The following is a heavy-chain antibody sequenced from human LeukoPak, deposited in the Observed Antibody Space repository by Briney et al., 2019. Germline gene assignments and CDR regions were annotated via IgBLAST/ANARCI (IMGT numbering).Heavy chain of an antibody. CDR3: ARDMGTDFWSGYSLPGGY. D-gene: IGHD3-3*01. Sequence: ASVKVSCKASGYTFTNYAVHWVRQAPGQRLEWMGWINAGDGNTKYSQNFQGRVTITRDTSASTAYMELSSLRSEDTAVYYCARDMGTDFWSGYSLPGGYWGQGTLVTVSS. CDR1: GYTFTNYA. V-gene: IGHV1-3*01. CDR2: INAGDGNT. J-gene: IGHJ4*02.